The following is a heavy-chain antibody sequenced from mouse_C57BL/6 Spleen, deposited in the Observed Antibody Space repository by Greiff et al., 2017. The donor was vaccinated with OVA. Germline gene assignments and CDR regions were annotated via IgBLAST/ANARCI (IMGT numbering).Heavy chain of an antibody. J-gene: IGHJ2*01. CDR1: GYTFTDYN. V-gene: IGHV1-22*01. Sequence: EVQLQESGPELVKPGASVKMSCKASGYTFTDYNMHWVKQSHGKSLEWIGYINPNNGGTSYNQKFKGKATLTVNKSSSTAYMELRSLTSEDSAVYYCARPLITPFDYWGQGTTLTVSS. CDR2: INPNNGGT. D-gene: IGHD1-1*01. CDR3: ARPLITPFDY.